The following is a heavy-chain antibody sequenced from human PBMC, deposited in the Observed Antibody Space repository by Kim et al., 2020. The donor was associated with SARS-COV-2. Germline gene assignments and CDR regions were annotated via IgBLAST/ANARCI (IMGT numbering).Heavy chain of an antibody. D-gene: IGHD3-22*01. J-gene: IGHJ6*03. Sequence: SETLSLTCTVSGGSISSSSYYWGWIRQPPGKGLEWIGSIYYSGSTYYNPSLKSRVTISVDTSKNQFSLKLSSVTAADTAVYYCARHRVMWLYYYMDVWGKGTTVTVSS. CDR2: IYYSGST. V-gene: IGHV4-39*01. CDR1: GGSISSSSYY. CDR3: ARHRVMWLYYYMDV.